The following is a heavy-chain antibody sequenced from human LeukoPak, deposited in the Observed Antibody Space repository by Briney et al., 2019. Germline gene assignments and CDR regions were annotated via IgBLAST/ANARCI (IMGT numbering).Heavy chain of an antibody. J-gene: IGHJ4*02. CDR1: GGSISRDY. CDR2: IYYTGST. V-gene: IGHV4-59*01. Sequence: SETLSLTCTVSGGSISRDYWSWIRQPPGKGLVWIGYIYYTGSTNYNPSLKSRVTISVDTSKNQFSLKLSSVTAADTAVYYCARDRPGGSSLDYWGQGTLVTVSS. D-gene: IGHD6-13*01. CDR3: ARDRPGGSSLDY.